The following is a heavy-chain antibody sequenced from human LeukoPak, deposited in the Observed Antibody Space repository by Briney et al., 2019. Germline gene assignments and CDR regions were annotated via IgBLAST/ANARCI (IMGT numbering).Heavy chain of an antibody. CDR3: ARDRNTGTQSYFDY. CDR1: GFTFSSSG. CDR2: ITGSGGST. Sequence: GGSLRLSCAASGFTFSSSGMGWVRQAPGKGLECVSPITGSGGSTSDTAYDKGRFTISSDNSKNTLYLQMNSLRAEDTAVYNGARDRNTGTQSYFDYWGQGTLVTVAS. V-gene: IGHV3-23*01. J-gene: IGHJ4*02. D-gene: IGHD4-11*01.